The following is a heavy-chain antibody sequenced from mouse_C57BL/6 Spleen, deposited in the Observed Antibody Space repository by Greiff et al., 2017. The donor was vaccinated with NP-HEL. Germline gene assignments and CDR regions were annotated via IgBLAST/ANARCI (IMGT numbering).Heavy chain of an antibody. CDR1: GFSLTSYG. J-gene: IGHJ4*01. Sequence: VKLQESGPGLVQPSQSLSITCTVSGFSLTSYGVHWVRQSPGKGLEWLGVIWSGGSTDYNAAFISRLSISKDNSKSQVFFKMNSLQADDTAIYYCARTFYYDYLYYAMDYWGQGTSVTVSS. CDR3: ARTFYYDYLYYAMDY. D-gene: IGHD2-4*01. CDR2: IWSGGST. V-gene: IGHV2-2*01.